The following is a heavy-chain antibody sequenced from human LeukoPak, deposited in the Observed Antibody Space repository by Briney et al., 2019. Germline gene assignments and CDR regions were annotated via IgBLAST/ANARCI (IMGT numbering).Heavy chain of an antibody. CDR2: INPNSGGT. CDR3: ARVIKDSYGYFSAFDI. D-gene: IGHD5-18*01. J-gene: IGHJ3*02. Sequence: ASVKVSCKASGYTFTGYYMHWVRQAPGQGLEWMGWINPNSGGTNYAQKFQGWVTMTRDTSISTAYMELSRLRSDDTAVYYCARVIKDSYGYFSAFDIWGQATMVTVSS. V-gene: IGHV1-2*04. CDR1: GYTFTGYY.